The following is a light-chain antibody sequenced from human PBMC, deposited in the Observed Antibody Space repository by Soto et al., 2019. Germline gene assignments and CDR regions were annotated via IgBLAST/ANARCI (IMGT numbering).Light chain of an antibody. CDR3: QQYGNSPHT. J-gene: IGKJ2*01. V-gene: IGKV3-20*01. CDR2: EAS. Sequence: ELVLTQSPATLSLSPGERVALSCRASQSVRGDYLAWYQQKPGQPPRLLIYEASRRVPGIPDRFSGSGSGTDFILTISRLESEDLALYFCQQYGNSPHTFGQGTKLEIK. CDR1: QSVRGDY.